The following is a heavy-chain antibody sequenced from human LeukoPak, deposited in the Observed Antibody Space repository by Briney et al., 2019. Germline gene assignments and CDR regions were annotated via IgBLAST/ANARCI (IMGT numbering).Heavy chain of an antibody. V-gene: IGHV6-1*01. CDR3: AGHTDGTTKDV. Sequence: SQTLSLTCAISGDSVSSNSVAWNWVRQSPSRGLEWLGRTYYRSRWYNDYAVSVKSRITINPDTSKNQFSLQLNSVTAADTAVYYCAGHTDGTTKDVWGLGTLVTVSS. D-gene: IGHD1-7*01. CDR1: GDSVSSNSVA. CDR2: TYYRSRWYN. J-gene: IGHJ2*01.